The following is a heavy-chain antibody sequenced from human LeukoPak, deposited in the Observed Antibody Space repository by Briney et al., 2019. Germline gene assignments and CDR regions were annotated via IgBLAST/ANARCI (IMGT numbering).Heavy chain of an antibody. CDR2: ISHSGST. CDR3: ARPNRPGDYYDSSGYYLDAFDI. V-gene: IGHV4-34*01. CDR1: GESFSVYY. Sequence: SETLSLTCAVYGESFSVYYWSWIRLPPGKGLEWIGEISHSGSTNYTPSLKSRVTISVDTSKNQFSLKLSSVTAADTAVYYCARPNRPGDYYDSSGYYLDAFDIWGQGTMVTVSS. J-gene: IGHJ3*02. D-gene: IGHD3-22*01.